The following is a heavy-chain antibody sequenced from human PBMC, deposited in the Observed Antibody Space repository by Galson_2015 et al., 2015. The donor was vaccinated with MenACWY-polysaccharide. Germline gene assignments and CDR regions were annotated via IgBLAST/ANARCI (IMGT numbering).Heavy chain of an antibody. CDR3: TTWGRDVY. Sequence: SLRLSCATSGFTFSNAWMGWVRQAPGKGLEWVGRIKSKYNGGTTDYAAPVKGRFSISRDDSQSTAYLQMNSLRTDDTGIYYCTTWGRDVYWGQGTVVTVSP. J-gene: IGHJ4*02. CDR1: GFTFSNAW. D-gene: IGHD3-10*01. V-gene: IGHV3-15*01. CDR2: IKSKYNGGTT.